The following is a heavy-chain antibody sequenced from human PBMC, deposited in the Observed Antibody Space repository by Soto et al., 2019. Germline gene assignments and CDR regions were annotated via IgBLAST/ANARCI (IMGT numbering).Heavy chain of an antibody. V-gene: IGHV3-23*01. CDR3: AKLRAKSHIAVASDY. Sequence: EVQLLESGGGLVQPGGSLRLSCAASGFTFDNFAMSWVRQAPGKGLEWVSAITGSGGTLYYADSVKGRFTISRDNSKNTLYLQMNSLIAEDTAVYFCAKLRAKSHIAVASDYWGQGTLVTVSS. CDR2: ITGSGGTL. J-gene: IGHJ4*02. D-gene: IGHD6-19*01. CDR1: GFTFDNFA.